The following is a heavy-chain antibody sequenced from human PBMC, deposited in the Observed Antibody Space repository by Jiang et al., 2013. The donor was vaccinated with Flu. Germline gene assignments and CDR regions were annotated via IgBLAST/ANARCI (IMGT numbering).Heavy chain of an antibody. Sequence: VLLKPSETLSLTCAVYGGSFSGYYWSWIRQPPGKGLEWIGEINHSGSTNYNPSLKSRVTISVDTSKNQFSLKLSSVTAADTAVYYCARGSGYYPGTQRNAFDIWGQGYNGHRLF. CDR1: GGSFSGYY. D-gene: IGHD3-3*01. CDR3: ARGSGYYPGTQRNAFDI. V-gene: IGHV4-34*01. CDR2: INHSGST. J-gene: IGHJ3*02.